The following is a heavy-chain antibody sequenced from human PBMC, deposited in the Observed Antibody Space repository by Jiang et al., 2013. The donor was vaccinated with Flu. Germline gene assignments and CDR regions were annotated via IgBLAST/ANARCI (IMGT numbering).Heavy chain of an antibody. CDR1: GHTFTGYY. Sequence: GAEVKKPGASVKVSCKASGHTFTGYYIHWVRQAPGQGLEWMGWTNPNTGDTNYAQKFQGWVTVTRDTSITTVYMELSSLRSDDTALYYCANVVRWRVIGNSQHHLLYLRWFDPWGQGTLVTVFS. D-gene: IGHD2-2*02. V-gene: IGHV1-2*04. CDR2: TNPNTGDT. CDR3: ANVVRWRVIGNSQHHLLYLRWFDP. J-gene: IGHJ5*02.